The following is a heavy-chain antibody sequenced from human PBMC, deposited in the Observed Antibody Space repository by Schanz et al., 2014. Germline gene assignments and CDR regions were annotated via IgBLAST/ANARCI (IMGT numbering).Heavy chain of an antibody. CDR2: TSHDGSFT. D-gene: IGHD3-10*01. J-gene: IGHJ6*02. Sequence: QLVESGGGLVQSGGSLRLSCAASGFTLRDHWMHWFRQAPGKGLVWVARTSHDGSFTTFADSVKGRFTISRDNAKSSVYLQMNSLRAEDTAVYYCARSGVDVWGQGTTVTVSS. CDR3: ARSGVDV. V-gene: IGHV3-74*01. CDR1: GFTLRDHW.